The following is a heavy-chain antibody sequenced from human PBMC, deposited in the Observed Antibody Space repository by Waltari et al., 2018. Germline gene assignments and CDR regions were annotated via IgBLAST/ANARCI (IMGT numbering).Heavy chain of an antibody. CDR3: ARGAYHDFWSGDYPYNWFDP. D-gene: IGHD3-3*01. Sequence: QVQLQESGPGLVTPSETLSLTCKVSGYPISSNYYWGWIRQPPGKGPEWIGTIYQTGSTYYNPSLKSRVTISVDTSKNQFSLNLNSVTAADTAVYYCARGAYHDFWSGDYPYNWFDPWGQGTLVTVSS. CDR2: IYQTGST. J-gene: IGHJ5*02. V-gene: IGHV4-38-2*02. CDR1: GYPISSNYY.